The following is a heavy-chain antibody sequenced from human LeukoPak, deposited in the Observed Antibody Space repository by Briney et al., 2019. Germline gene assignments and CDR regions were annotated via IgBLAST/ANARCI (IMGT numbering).Heavy chain of an antibody. Sequence: GGSLRLSCAASGFTFSSYAMHWVRQAPGKGLEWVAVVSYDGSNKYYADSVKGRFTISRDNSKNTLYLQMNSLRAEDTAVYYCARDLGGRSGYWGQGTLVTVSS. CDR1: GFTFSSYA. V-gene: IGHV3-30-3*01. CDR2: VSYDGSNK. J-gene: IGHJ4*02. D-gene: IGHD1-26*01. CDR3: ARDLGGRSGY.